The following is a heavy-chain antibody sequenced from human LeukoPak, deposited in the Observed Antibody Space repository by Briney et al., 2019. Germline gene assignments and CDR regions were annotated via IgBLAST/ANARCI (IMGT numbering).Heavy chain of an antibody. CDR2: IGHDGSYT. D-gene: IGHD5-24*01. CDR1: GFAFSVYG. J-gene: IGHJ4*02. CDR3: ARDLEMGKHFDY. Sequence: GRSLRLSCAASGFAFSVYGMHWVRQAPGKGLEWVAVIGHDGSYTKYPDSVKGRFTISRDNSKNTLFLHVDSLRAEDTALYYCARDLEMGKHFDYWGQGTPVTVSS. V-gene: IGHV3-33*01.